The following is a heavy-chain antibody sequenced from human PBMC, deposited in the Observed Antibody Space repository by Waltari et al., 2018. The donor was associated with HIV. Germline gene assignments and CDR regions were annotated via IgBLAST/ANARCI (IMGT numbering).Heavy chain of an antibody. CDR1: GFTSNSYA. CDR3: ARGERFLEWLPKGY. Sequence: QVQLVESGGGVVQPGRSLRLSCAASGFTSNSYAMHWVRQAPGKGLEWVAVILFDGSNKYYAESVKGRFTISRDNSKNTLYLQMNSLRAEDTAVYYCARGERFLEWLPKGYWGQGTLVTVSS. J-gene: IGHJ4*02. V-gene: IGHV3-30*01. CDR2: ILFDGSNK. D-gene: IGHD3-3*01.